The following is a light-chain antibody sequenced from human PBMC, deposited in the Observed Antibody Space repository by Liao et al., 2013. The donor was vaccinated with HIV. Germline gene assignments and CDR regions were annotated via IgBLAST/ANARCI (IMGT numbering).Light chain of an antibody. CDR2: KDS. V-gene: IGLV3-25*02. CDR3: QVWDSNSDLYV. Sequence: SYELTQPPSVSVSPGQTARITCSGDALPKLYAYWYQQKPGQAPVLVIYKDSERPSGIPERFSGSNSGNTATLTISRVEAGDEADYYCQVWDSNSDLYVFGPGTKVTVL. J-gene: IGLJ1*01. CDR1: ALPKLY.